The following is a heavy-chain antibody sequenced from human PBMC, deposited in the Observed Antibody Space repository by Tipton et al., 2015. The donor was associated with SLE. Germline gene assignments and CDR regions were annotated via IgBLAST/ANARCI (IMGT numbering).Heavy chain of an antibody. D-gene: IGHD6-13*01. Sequence: TLSLTCTVSGYSISSGYYWGWIRQPPGKGLGWIGSIYHSGSTYYNPSLKSRVTISVDTSKNQFSLKLSSVTAADTAVYYCARTGYSSSWVDYWGQGTLVTVSS. J-gene: IGHJ4*02. CDR1: GYSISSGYY. CDR2: IYHSGST. CDR3: ARTGYSSSWVDY. V-gene: IGHV4-38-2*02.